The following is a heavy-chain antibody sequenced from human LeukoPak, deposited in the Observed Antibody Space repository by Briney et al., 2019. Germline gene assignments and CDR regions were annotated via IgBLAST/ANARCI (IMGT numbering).Heavy chain of an antibody. V-gene: IGHV1-18*01. CDR1: GYTFTSYG. CDR3: AAAYYDILTGSPGYMDV. D-gene: IGHD3-9*01. Sequence: ASVKVSCTASGYTFTSYGISWVRQAPGQGLEWMGWISAYNGNTNYAQKLQGRVTMTTDTSTSTAYMELRSLRSDDTAVYYCAAAYYDILTGSPGYMDVWGKGTTVTVSS. J-gene: IGHJ6*03. CDR2: ISAYNGNT.